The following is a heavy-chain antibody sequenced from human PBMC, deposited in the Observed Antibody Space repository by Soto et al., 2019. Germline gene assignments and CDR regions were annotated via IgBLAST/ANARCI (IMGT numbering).Heavy chain of an antibody. CDR3: ARGGWYYYDSSGSIHYFQH. CDR1: GGTFSSYA. J-gene: IGHJ1*01. CDR2: IIPIFGTA. V-gene: IGHV1-69*01. Sequence: QVQLVQSGAEVKKPGSSVKVSCKASGGTFSSYAISWVRQAPGQGLEWMGGIIPIFGTANYAQKFQGRVTITAHESTSTAYMELSSLRSEDTAVYYCARGGWYYYDSSGSIHYFQHWGQGTLVTVSS. D-gene: IGHD3-22*01.